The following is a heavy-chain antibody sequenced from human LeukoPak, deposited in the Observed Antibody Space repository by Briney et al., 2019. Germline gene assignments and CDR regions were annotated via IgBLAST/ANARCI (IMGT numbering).Heavy chain of an antibody. D-gene: IGHD4-17*01. V-gene: IGHV3-23*01. CDR3: AKGGEYGDYFYYDYGMDV. J-gene: IGHJ6*02. Sequence: GGSLRLSCAASGFTFSSYAMSWVRQAPGKGLEWVSAISGSGGSTYYADSVKGRFTISRDNSKNTLYLQMNSLRAEDTAVYYCAKGGEYGDYFYYDYGMDVWGQGTTVTVSS. CDR1: GFTFSSYA. CDR2: ISGSGGST.